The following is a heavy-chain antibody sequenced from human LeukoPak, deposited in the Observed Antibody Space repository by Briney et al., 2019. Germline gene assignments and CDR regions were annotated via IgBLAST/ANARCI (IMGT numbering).Heavy chain of an antibody. V-gene: IGHV1-2*02. CDR2: TNDNSGGT. CDR1: GYTFTGYY. D-gene: IGHD3-22*01. Sequence: GASVKVSCKASGYTFTGYYIHWVRHASGQGLEWMGWTNDNSGGTNYAQKFQGRVTMTRDTSISTVYMELSRLTSDDTAVYYCARELPHYYDSSDYYFDAFDIWGQGTMVTVSS. J-gene: IGHJ3*02. CDR3: ARELPHYYDSSDYYFDAFDI.